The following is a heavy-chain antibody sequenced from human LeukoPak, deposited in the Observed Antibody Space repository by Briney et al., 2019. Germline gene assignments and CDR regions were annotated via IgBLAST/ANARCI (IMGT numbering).Heavy chain of an antibody. CDR2: INYSGDT. CDR3: VXXXXGASISKWFDT. V-gene: IGHV4-59*03. J-gene: IGHJ5*02. D-gene: IGHD2/OR15-2a*01. Sequence: SETLSLTCTVSRGSISGYSWSWIRQSPGGGLEWIGYINYSGDTAYNPSLRSRVTLSVDTSKNQFSLLLRSVTAAATAVYYGVXXXXGASISKWFDTWGQGTQVIVS. CDR1: RGSISGYS.